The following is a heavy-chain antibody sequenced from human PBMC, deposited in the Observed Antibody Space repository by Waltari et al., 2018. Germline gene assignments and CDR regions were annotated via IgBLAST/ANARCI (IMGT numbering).Heavy chain of an antibody. J-gene: IGHJ6*03. CDR1: GGSFSGYY. D-gene: IGHD1-7*01. V-gene: IGHV4-34*01. CDR2: INHSGST. CDR3: ASVTGTLYYYYYMDV. Sequence: QVQLQQWGAGLLKPSETLSLTSPVYGGSFSGYYWHWISQPPGKGLEWIGEINHSGSTNYNPSLKSRVTISVDTSKNQFSLKLSSVTAADTAVYYCASVTGTLYYYYYMDVWGKGTTVTVSS.